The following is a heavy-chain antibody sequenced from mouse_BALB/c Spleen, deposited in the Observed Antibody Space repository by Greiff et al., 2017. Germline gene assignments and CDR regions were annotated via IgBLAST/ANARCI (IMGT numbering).Heavy chain of an antibody. CDR3: TKHGAYYSGSSYYAMDY. D-gene: IGHD1-1*01. J-gene: IGHJ4*01. V-gene: IGHV1-15*01. Sequence: QVQLQQSGAELVRPGASVTLSCKASGYTFTDYEMHWVKQTPVHGLEWIGAIDPETGGTAYNQKFKGKATLTADKSSSTAYMELRSLTSEDSAVYYCTKHGAYYSGSSYYAMDYWGQGTSVTVSS. CDR2: IDPETGGT. CDR1: GYTFTDYE.